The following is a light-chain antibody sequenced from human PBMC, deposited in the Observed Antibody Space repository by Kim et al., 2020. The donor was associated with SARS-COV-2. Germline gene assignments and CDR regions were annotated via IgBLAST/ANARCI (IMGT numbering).Light chain of an antibody. CDR3: QQYYNWPPIT. Sequence: EIVMTQSPATLSLSPGERATLSCRASQSVSSNLAWYQKKPGQAPRLLLYGASTRATGIPARFSGSGSGTEFTLTISSLQSEDFAVYYCQQYYNWPPITFGQGTRLEIK. CDR1: QSVSSN. V-gene: IGKV3-15*01. CDR2: GAS. J-gene: IGKJ5*01.